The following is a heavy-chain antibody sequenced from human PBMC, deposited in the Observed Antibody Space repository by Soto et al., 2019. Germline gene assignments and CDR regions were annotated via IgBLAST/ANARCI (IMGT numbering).Heavy chain of an antibody. CDR2: IYTSGNT. CDR3: ARNVRSNYGMDV. CDR1: VGSISSYY. J-gene: IGHJ6*02. Sequence: LSLTCTVSVGSISSYYWSWIRQPAGKGLEWIGRIYTSGNTNYNPSLKSRVTMSVDTSKNQFSLRVSSVTAADTAVYYCARNVRSNYGMDVWGQGTTVTVSS. D-gene: IGHD1-26*01. V-gene: IGHV4-4*07.